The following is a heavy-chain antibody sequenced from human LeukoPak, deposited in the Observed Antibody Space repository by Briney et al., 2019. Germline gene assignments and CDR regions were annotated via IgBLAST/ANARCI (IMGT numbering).Heavy chain of an antibody. CDR3: AKDMLAVRGVTPIPYGMDV. J-gene: IGHJ6*02. V-gene: IGHV3-43*02. CDR1: GFTFDDYA. Sequence: HPGGSLRLSCAASGFTFDDYAMHWVRQAPGKGLEWVSLISGDGGSTYYADSVKGRFTISRDNSKNSLYLQMNSLRTEDTALYYCAKDMLAVRGVTPIPYGMDVWGQGTTVTVSS. CDR2: ISGDGGST. D-gene: IGHD3-10*01.